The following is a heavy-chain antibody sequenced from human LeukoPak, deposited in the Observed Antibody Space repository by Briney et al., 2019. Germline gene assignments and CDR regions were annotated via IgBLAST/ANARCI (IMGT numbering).Heavy chain of an antibody. V-gene: IGHV4-59*01. CDR2: MSHTGST. CDR3: ARTNAFDI. J-gene: IGHJ3*02. CDR1: GXSISGYY. Sequence: PSETLSLTCTVSGXSISGYYWNWIRQPPGKGLEWIGYMSHTGSTSYNPSLKSRVTISVDTSRNLFSLKLNSVTAADTAVYYCARTNAFDIWGQGTMVTVSS.